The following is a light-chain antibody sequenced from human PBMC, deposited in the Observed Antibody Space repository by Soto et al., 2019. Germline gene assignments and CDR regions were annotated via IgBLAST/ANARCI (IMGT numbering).Light chain of an antibody. CDR1: QIVSSSY. V-gene: IGKV3-20*01. Sequence: ETLLTQSPGTLSVSPGERATLSCRASQIVSSSYLAWYQQKPGQAPRLLIYAASSRATGIPDRSSGSGSGTDFTLSVSRLEPEDFAVYYCQQFGDSLTFGGGTKVDIK. CDR2: AAS. J-gene: IGKJ4*01. CDR3: QQFGDSLT.